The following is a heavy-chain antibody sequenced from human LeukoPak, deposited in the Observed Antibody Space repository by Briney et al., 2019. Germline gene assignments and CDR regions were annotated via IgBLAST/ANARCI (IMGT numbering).Heavy chain of an antibody. V-gene: IGHV3-21*01. CDR3: AREEDSRATRTSDGLDV. D-gene: IGHD3-22*01. CDR1: GFTFNSYT. Sequence: GGSLRLSCAASGFTFNSYTMNWVRQAPGKGVEWVSCVSKSSDYIYYADSVRGRFTISRDNAKNLVYLEMNSLRAEDTGVYYCAREEDSRATRTSDGLDVWGEGTTVTVSP. CDR2: VSKSSDYI. J-gene: IGHJ6*04.